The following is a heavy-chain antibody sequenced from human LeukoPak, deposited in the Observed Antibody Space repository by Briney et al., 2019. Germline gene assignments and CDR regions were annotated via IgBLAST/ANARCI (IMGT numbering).Heavy chain of an antibody. Sequence: SETLSLTCTVSGGSISSYYWSWIRQPPGKGLEWIGYIYYSGSTNYNPSLKSRVTISVDTSKNQFSLKLSSVTAADTAVYYCARVVPGYYYYMDVWGKGTTVTVSS. J-gene: IGHJ6*03. D-gene: IGHD2-2*01. CDR1: GGSISSYY. V-gene: IGHV4-59*01. CDR2: IYYSGST. CDR3: ARVVPGYYYYMDV.